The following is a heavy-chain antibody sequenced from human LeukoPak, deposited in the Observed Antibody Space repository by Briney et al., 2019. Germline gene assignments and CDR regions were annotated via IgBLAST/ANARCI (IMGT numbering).Heavy chain of an antibody. V-gene: IGHV4-61*02. Sequence: SQTLSLTCTVSGGSISSGSYYWSWIRQPAGKGLEWIGRIYTSGSTNYNPSLKSRVTISVDTSKNQFSVKLSSVTAADTAVYYCARDNGRYSYGYYYYMDVWGKGTTVTVSS. D-gene: IGHD5-18*01. CDR1: GGSISSGSYY. CDR3: ARDNGRYSYGYYYYMDV. CDR2: IYTSGST. J-gene: IGHJ6*03.